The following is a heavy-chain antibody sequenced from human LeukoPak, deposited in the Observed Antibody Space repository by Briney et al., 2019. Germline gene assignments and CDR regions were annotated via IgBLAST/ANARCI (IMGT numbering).Heavy chain of an antibody. CDR2: ISGGGGST. J-gene: IGHJ4*02. CDR3: AKDDSSSWYGVPFDY. CDR1: GFTVSSNY. Sequence: PGGSLRLSCAASGFTVSSNYMSWVRQAPGKGLEWVSTISGGGGSTYYADSVKGRFTISRDNSKNTLYLQMNSLRAEDTAVYYCAKDDSSSWYGVPFDYWGQGTLVTVSS. V-gene: IGHV3-23*01. D-gene: IGHD6-13*01.